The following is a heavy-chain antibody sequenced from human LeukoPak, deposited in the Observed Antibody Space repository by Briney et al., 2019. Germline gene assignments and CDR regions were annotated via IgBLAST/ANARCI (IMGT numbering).Heavy chain of an antibody. J-gene: IGHJ6*03. Sequence: SETLSLTCAVYGGSFSGYYWSWIRQPPGKVLEWIGEINHSGSTNYNPSLKSRVTISVDTSKNQFSLKLSSVTAADTAVYYCARANKIVVVVAATPSSYYYYMDVWGKGTTVTVSS. CDR1: GGSFSGYY. D-gene: IGHD2-15*01. V-gene: IGHV4-34*01. CDR2: INHSGST. CDR3: ARANKIVVVVAATPSSYYYYMDV.